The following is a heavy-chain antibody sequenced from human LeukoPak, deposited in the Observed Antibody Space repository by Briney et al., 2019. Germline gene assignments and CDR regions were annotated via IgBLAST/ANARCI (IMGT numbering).Heavy chain of an antibody. J-gene: IGHJ5*02. V-gene: IGHV3-30*18. CDR2: SSYDGTRQ. Sequence: GGSLRLSCAASGFIFKDYGIHWVRQAPGKGLEWVAVSSYDGTRQFYADSVKGRFTISRDNSNSTVFLQMNSLRAEDTAVYYCAKDPLLKSSLTGYYYPPAWGQGTLVTVSS. CDR3: AKDPLLKSSLTGYYYPPA. CDR1: GFIFKDYG. D-gene: IGHD3-9*01.